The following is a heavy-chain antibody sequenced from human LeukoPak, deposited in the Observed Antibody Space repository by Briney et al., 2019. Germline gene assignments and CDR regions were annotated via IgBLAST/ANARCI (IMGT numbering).Heavy chain of an antibody. Sequence: GGYLRLSCAASGFSFNDYAMHWVRQAPGKGREWVSGISWNRNTIGYADSVRGRFTIFRDDGKNSLYLQMNSLRAEDTALYYCAKDADDSGDYVGIDYWGQGTLVTVSS. CDR3: AKDADDSGDYVGIDY. D-gene: IGHD4-17*01. CDR2: ISWNRNTI. V-gene: IGHV3-9*01. J-gene: IGHJ4*02. CDR1: GFSFNDYA.